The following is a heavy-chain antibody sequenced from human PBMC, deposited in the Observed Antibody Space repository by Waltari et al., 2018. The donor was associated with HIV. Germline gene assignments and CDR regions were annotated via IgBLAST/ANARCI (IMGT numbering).Heavy chain of an antibody. V-gene: IGHV3-48*01. D-gene: IGHD2-8*02. CDR2: ISRSSSSI. Sequence: EVQLVESGGGLVQPGGSLRLSCAASGFTFSNYTMNWVRQDPGKGLEWVSYISRSSSSIFYADSVKGRFTISRDNAKNSLYLQMDNLRANDTAVYYCAQGTGFSTNPFDYWGQGTLVTVSS. CDR3: AQGTGFSTNPFDY. J-gene: IGHJ4*02. CDR1: GFTFSNYT.